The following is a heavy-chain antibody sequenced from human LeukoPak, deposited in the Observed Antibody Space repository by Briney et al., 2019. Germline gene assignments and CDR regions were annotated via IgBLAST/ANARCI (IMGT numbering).Heavy chain of an antibody. CDR3: ARAKRLHRSAFDI. CDR1: GFTFSSCG. J-gene: IGHJ3*02. D-gene: IGHD4-11*01. V-gene: IGHV3-23*01. CDR2: ISGSGDST. Sequence: GGSLRLSCAASGFTFSSCGMTWVRQAPGKGLEWVSGISGSGDSTYYADSVKGRFTISRDNSKNTLYLQMNSLRAEDTAVYYCARAKRLHRSAFDIWGQGTMVTVSS.